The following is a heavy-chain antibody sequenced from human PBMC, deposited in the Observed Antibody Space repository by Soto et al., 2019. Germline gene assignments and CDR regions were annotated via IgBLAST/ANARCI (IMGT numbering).Heavy chain of an antibody. D-gene: IGHD3-22*01. V-gene: IGHV4-59*08. CDR1: GGSIGGYY. Sequence: SETLSLSCTVSGGSIGGYYWAWIRQPPGKGLEWIGFIYYTGLTNYKPSLKSRLTISVDTSKNQFSLKLSSVTAADTAVYYCARHVVADYYDSSGRPGGLAYWGQGTLVTVSS. J-gene: IGHJ4*02. CDR2: IYYTGLT. CDR3: ARHVVADYYDSSGRPGGLAY.